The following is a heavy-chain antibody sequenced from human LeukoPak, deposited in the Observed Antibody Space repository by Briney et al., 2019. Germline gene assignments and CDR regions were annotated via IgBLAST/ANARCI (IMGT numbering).Heavy chain of an antibody. CDR3: ARLFSQSQPDAFDI. CDR1: GYSFTSYW. J-gene: IGHJ3*02. V-gene: IGHV5-51*01. CDR2: IYPGDSDT. Sequence: GESRQISCKGSGYSFTSYWIGWVRQMPGKGLEWMGIIYPGDSDTRYSPSFQGQVTISADKSISTAYLQWSSLNASDTAMYYCARLFSQSQPDAFDIWGQGRIASVSS.